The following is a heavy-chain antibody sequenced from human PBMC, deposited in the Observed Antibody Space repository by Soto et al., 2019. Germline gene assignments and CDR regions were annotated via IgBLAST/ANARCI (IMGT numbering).Heavy chain of an antibody. Sequence: SETLSLTCTVSGGSISSSVYSWDWIRQPPRKGLEWIGRIDYSGSTYYTPSLKSRVTISVDTAKNQLSLKLSSVTAADTGVYYCASLEMVRGVIASYWGQGSQVTVSS. D-gene: IGHD3-10*01. V-gene: IGHV4-39*01. CDR3: ASLEMVRGVIASY. CDR1: GGSISSSVYS. J-gene: IGHJ4*02. CDR2: IDYSGST.